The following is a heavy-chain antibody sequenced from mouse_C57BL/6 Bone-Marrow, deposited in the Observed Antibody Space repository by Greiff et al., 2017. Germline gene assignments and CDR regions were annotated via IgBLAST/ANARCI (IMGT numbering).Heavy chain of an antibody. CDR2: IDPSDSYT. Sequence: QVQLKQPGAELVMPGASVKLSCKASGYTFTSYWMHWVKQRPGQGLEWIGEIDPSDSYTNYNQKFKGKSTLTVDKSSSTAYMQLSSLTSEDSAVYYCARKADYYGSSLWYFDVWGTGTTVTVSS. CDR1: GYTFTSYW. D-gene: IGHD1-1*01. J-gene: IGHJ1*03. V-gene: IGHV1-69*01. CDR3: ARKADYYGSSLWYFDV.